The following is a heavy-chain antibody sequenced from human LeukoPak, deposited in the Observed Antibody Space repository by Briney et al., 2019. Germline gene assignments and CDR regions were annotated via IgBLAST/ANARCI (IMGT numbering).Heavy chain of an antibody. CDR3: ARDRRWELLHAFDI. CDR1: GGSISSYY. CDR2: IHYSENT. J-gene: IGHJ3*02. Sequence: SETLSLTCTVSGGSISSYYWNWIRQPPGKGLEWIAYIHYSENTNYNPSLKSRVTISLDTSKNQFSLMLSSVTAADTAVYYCARDRRWELLHAFDIWGQGTMVTVSS. D-gene: IGHD1-26*01. V-gene: IGHV4-59*01.